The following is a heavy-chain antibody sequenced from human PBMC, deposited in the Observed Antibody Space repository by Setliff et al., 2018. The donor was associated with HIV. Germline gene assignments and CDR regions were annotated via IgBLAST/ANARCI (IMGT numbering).Heavy chain of an antibody. CDR2: IYYSGST. CDR3: ARDHSGYDPDAFDI. Sequence: PSETLSLTCTVSGGSISSGGYYWSWIRQHPGKGLEWIGYIYYSGSTNYNPSLKSRVTMSVDTSKNQFSLKLSSVTAADTAVYYCARDHSGYDPDAFDIWGQGTMVTVSS. D-gene: IGHD5-12*01. V-gene: IGHV4-61*08. CDR1: GGSISSGGYY. J-gene: IGHJ3*02.